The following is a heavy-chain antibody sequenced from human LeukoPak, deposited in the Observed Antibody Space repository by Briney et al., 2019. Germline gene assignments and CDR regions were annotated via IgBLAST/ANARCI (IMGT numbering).Heavy chain of an antibody. J-gene: IGHJ4*02. CDR1: GLTVSTNY. V-gene: IGHV3-53*01. CDR3: ARASTEAYSGYDYFDY. Sequence: GGSLRLSCAASGLTVSTNYMSWVRQAPGKGLEGVSFIYSGGSTYYADSVKGRFTISRDNSKNTLYLQMNSLRAEDTAVYYCARASTEAYSGYDYFDYWGQGTLVTVSS. CDR2: IYSGGST. D-gene: IGHD5-12*01.